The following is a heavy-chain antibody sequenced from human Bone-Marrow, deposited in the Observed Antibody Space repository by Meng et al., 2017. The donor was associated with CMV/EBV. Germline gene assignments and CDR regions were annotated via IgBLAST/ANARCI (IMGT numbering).Heavy chain of an antibody. CDR2: IYYSGST. D-gene: IGHD6-6*01. V-gene: IGHV4-39*01. CDR1: GGSISSSSYY. CDR3: ARGSPSSSFYY. J-gene: IGHJ4*02. Sequence: SETLSLTCTVSGGSISSSSYYWGWIRQPPGKGLEWIGSIYYSGSTYYNPSLKRRVTISVDTSKNQFSLKLSSVTAADTAVYYCARGSPSSSFYYWGQGTLVTVSS.